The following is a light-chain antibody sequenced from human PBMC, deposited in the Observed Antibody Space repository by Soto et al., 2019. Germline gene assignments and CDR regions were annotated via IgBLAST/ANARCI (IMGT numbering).Light chain of an antibody. CDR2: NVS. CDR1: SSDIGGYKY. CDR3: SSYTSSSAVL. J-gene: IGLJ2*01. Sequence: QSALTQPASVSGSPGQSITISCSGTSSDIGGYKYVSWYQQHPGKVPKLIIYNVSNRPSGVSDRFSGSKSGNTASLTISGLQAEDEADYYCSSYTSSSAVLFGGGTKLTVL. V-gene: IGLV2-14*01.